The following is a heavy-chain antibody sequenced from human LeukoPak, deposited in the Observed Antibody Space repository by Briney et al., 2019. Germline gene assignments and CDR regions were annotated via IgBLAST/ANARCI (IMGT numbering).Heavy chain of an antibody. Sequence: SETLSFTCTVSGGSISSYYWSWIRQPPGKGLEWIGYIYYSGSTNYNPSLKSRVTISVDTSKNQFSLKLSSVTAADTAVYYCARGRQIHTYYYMDVWGKGTTVTISS. CDR1: GGSISSYY. CDR3: ARGRQIHTYYYMDV. V-gene: IGHV4-59*01. CDR2: IYYSGST. J-gene: IGHJ6*03.